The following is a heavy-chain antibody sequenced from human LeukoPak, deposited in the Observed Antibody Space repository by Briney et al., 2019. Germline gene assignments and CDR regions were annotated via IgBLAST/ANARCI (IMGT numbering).Heavy chain of an antibody. CDR3: AREGSGAYYMDV. J-gene: IGHJ6*03. Sequence: GGSLRLSCAASGFTFSSYSMNWVRQAPGKGLEWVSYISSSGSTIYYADSVKGRFTISRDNAKNSLYLQMNSLRAEDTAVYYCAREGSGAYYMDVWGKGTTDTVSS. CDR1: GFTFSSYS. CDR2: ISSSGSTI. D-gene: IGHD3-10*01. V-gene: IGHV3-48*04.